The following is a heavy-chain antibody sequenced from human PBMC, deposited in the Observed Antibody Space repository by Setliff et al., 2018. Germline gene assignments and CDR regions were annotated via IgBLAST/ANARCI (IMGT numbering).Heavy chain of an antibody. CDR3: ARDGISWLMWFDP. J-gene: IGHJ5*02. CDR2: INPKSGGT. V-gene: IGHV1-2*02. D-gene: IGHD3-16*01. Sequence: GASVKVSCKASGYSFTDYYMHWVRQVPGRGLEWMGWINPKSGGTRYAQKFQGRVTMTRDTSISTAYMELSSLRSDDTAVYYCARDGISWLMWFDPWGQGTQVTVYS. CDR1: GYSFTDYY.